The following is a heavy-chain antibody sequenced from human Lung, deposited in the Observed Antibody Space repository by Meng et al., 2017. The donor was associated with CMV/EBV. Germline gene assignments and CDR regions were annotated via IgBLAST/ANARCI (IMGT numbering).Heavy chain of an antibody. D-gene: IGHD5-12*01. J-gene: IGHJ5*02. CDR3: ARGMEGIVPAIGSVAGILGWFDP. CDR1: YY. CDR2: INPKSGGT. Sequence: YYMHLGHQAPGQGLEWMGWINPKSGGTNYAQKFQGRVTMTRDTSISTAYMELSRLRSDDTAVYYCARGMEGIVPAIGSVAGILGWFDPWGQGTLVTVSS. V-gene: IGHV1-2*02.